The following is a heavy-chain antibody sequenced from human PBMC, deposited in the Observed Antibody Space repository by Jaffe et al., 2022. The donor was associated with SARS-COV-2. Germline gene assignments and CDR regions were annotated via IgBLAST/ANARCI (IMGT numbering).Heavy chain of an antibody. CDR2: TYYRSKWYN. V-gene: IGHV6-1*01. D-gene: IGHD3-9*01. CDR3: ARENIRLTGYSSEPYYYYGMDV. Sequence: QVQLQQSGPGLVKPSQTLSLTCAISGDSVSSNSAAWNWIRQSPSRGLEWLGRTYYRSKWYNDYAVSVKSRITINPDTSKNQFSLQLNSVTPEDTAVYYCARENIRLTGYSSEPYYYYGMDVWGQGTTVTVSS. J-gene: IGHJ6*02. CDR1: GDSVSSNSAA.